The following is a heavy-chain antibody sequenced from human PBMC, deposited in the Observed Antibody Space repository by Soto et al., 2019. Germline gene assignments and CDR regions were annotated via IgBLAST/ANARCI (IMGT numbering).Heavy chain of an antibody. V-gene: IGHV1-3*01. CDR1: GYTFTSYA. CDR3: ARGERIVVVPAAMESY. CDR2: INAGNGNT. J-gene: IGHJ4*02. Sequence: QVQLVQSGAEVKKPGASVKVSCKASGYTFTSYAMPWVRQAPGQRLEWMGWINAGNGNTKYSQKFQGRVTITRDTSASTAYMELSSLRSEDTAVYYCARGERIVVVPAAMESYWGQGTLVTVSS. D-gene: IGHD2-2*01.